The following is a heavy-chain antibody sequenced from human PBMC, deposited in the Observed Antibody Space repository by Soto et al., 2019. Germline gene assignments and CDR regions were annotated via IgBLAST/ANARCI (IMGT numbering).Heavy chain of an antibody. CDR2: MNPNSGNT. D-gene: IGHD3-22*01. CDR1: GYTFTSYD. Sequence: QVQLVQSGAEVKKPGASVKVSCKASGYTFTSYDINWVRQATGQGLEWMGWMNPNSGNTGYAQKFQGRVTMTRNTSISTAYMGLSSLRSEDTAVYYCARLNYYYDSSGYQNPSDYWGQGTLVTVSS. J-gene: IGHJ4*02. V-gene: IGHV1-8*01. CDR3: ARLNYYYDSSGYQNPSDY.